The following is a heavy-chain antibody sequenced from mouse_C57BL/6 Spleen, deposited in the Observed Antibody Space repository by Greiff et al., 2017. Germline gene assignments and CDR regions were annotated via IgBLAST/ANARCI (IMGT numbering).Heavy chain of an antibody. V-gene: IGHV1-50*01. CDR1: GYTFTSYW. Sequence: QVQLQQPGAELVKPGASVKLSCKASGYTFTSYWMQWAKQRPGQGLEWIGEIDPSDSYTNYNQKFKGKATLTVDTSSSTAYMQLSSLTSEDSAVYYCAREGIYYGNTWFAYWGQGTLDTVSA. J-gene: IGHJ3*01. CDR2: IDPSDSYT. CDR3: AREGIYYGNTWFAY. D-gene: IGHD2-1*01.